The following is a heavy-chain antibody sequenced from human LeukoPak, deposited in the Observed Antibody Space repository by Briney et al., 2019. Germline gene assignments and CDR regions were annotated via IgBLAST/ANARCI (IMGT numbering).Heavy chain of an antibody. J-gene: IGHJ4*02. CDR3: ARVVGAAGTMDY. CDR1: GGSISSYY. D-gene: IGHD6-13*01. CDR2: IYYSGST. V-gene: IGHV4-59*01. Sequence: SSETLSLTCTVSGGSISSYYWSWIRQPPGKGLEWIGYIYYSGSTNYNPSLKSRVTISVDTSKNQFSLKLSSVTAADAAVYYCARVVGAAGTMDYWGQGTLVTVSS.